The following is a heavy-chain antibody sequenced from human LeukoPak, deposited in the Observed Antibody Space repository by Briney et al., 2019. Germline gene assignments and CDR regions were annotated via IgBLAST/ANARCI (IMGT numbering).Heavy chain of an antibody. CDR1: GYTFTIYD. V-gene: IGHV1-8*03. CDR3: ARRNIVVVPATGYYYYYMDV. D-gene: IGHD2-2*01. J-gene: IGHJ6*03. Sequence: ASVKVSFKASGYTFTIYDINWVRQATGQGLEWMGWMNPNSGNTGYTQKFQGRVTITRNTSISTAYMELSSLRSEDTAVYYCARRNIVVVPATGYYYYYMDVWGKGTTVTISS. CDR2: MNPNSGNT.